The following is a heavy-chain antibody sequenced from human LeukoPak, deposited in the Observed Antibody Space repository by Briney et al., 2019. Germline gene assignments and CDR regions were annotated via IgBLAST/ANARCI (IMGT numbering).Heavy chain of an antibody. Sequence: PSETLSLTCAVSGASLSSHYLTWIRQSPGRGLEWIGHIYHSGTTKYNPSLKSRVTISVDTPKSQFSLKLKSVSAADTAVYYCCAESEYVDHDYWGQGTLVIVSS. D-gene: IGHD3-9*01. CDR1: GASLSSHY. V-gene: IGHV4-59*11. CDR2: IYHSGTT. J-gene: IGHJ4*02. CDR3: CAESEYVDHDY.